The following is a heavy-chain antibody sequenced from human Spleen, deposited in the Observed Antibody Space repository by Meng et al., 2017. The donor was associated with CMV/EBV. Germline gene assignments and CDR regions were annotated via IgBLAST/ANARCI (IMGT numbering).Heavy chain of an antibody. J-gene: IGHJ4*02. V-gene: IGHV1-46*01. CDR3: ARGPSPVRY. D-gene: IGHD3-16*02. Sequence: ASVKVSCKASGYTFTSYDINWVRQTPGQGLEWMGMINPSGGSTTDAQKFQGRVTMTRDTSTSTVYMELSSLRSDDTAVYYCARGPSPVRYWGQGTLVTVSS. CDR2: INPSGGST. CDR1: GYTFTSYD.